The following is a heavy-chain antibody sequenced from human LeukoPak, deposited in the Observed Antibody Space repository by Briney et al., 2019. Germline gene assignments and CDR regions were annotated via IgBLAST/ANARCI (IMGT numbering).Heavy chain of an antibody. CDR1: GYTFTGYY. V-gene: IGHV1-2*02. CDR3: ARAADYYDSSGYYYWEVWFDP. Sequence: ASVKVSCNASGYTFTGYYMYWVRQAPGQGLEWMGWINPNSGGTNYAQKFKGRVTMTRDTSISTAYMELSRLRSDDTAVYYCARAADYYDSSGYYYWEVWFDPWGQGTLVTVSS. D-gene: IGHD3-22*01. J-gene: IGHJ5*02. CDR2: INPNSGGT.